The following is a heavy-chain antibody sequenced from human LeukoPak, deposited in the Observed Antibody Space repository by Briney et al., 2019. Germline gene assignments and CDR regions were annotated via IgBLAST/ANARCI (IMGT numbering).Heavy chain of an antibody. D-gene: IGHD3-10*01. CDR3: ARGVGSGSYRNKRNWFDP. Sequence: TSETLSLTCTVSGGFISSGGYYWSWIRQHPGKGLEWIGYIYYSGSTYYNPSLKSRVTISVDTSKNQFSLKLSSVTAADTAVYYCARGVGSGSYRNKRNWFDPWGQGTLVTVSS. CDR1: GGFISSGGYY. J-gene: IGHJ5*02. V-gene: IGHV4-31*03. CDR2: IYYSGST.